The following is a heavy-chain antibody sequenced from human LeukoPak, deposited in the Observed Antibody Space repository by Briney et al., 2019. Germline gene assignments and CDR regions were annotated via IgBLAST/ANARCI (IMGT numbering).Heavy chain of an antibody. D-gene: IGHD3-10*01. Sequence: GRSLRLSCAASGFTFDDYAMHWVRQAPGKGLEWVSGISWNSGSIGYADSVKGRFTISRDNAKNSLYLQMNSLRAEDTALYYCAKGKSSGSYLSAFDIWGQGTMVTVSS. CDR1: GFTFDDYA. J-gene: IGHJ3*02. CDR2: ISWNSGSI. CDR3: AKGKSSGSYLSAFDI. V-gene: IGHV3-9*01.